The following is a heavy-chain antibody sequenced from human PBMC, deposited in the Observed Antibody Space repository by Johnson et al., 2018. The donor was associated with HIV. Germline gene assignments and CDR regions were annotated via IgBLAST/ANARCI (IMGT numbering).Heavy chain of an antibody. V-gene: IGHV3-33*06. J-gene: IGHJ3*01. CDR1: GFTFSSYG. CDR3: AKGEAQEGWIQLLSYAFDF. CDR2: IWYDGSNK. Sequence: QVKLVESGRGLVQPGRSLRLSCAASGFTFSSYGMHWVRQAPGKGLEWVAVIWYDGSNKYYADSVKGRFTISRDNSKSTLYLQLNSLRPEDSAVYYCAKGEAQEGWIQLLSYAFDFWGQGTMVTVSS. D-gene: IGHD5-18*01.